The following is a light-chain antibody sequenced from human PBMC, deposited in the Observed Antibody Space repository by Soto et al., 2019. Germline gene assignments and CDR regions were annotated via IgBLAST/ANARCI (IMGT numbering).Light chain of an antibody. Sequence: DIPMTQSPTTLSASVGDRAIITCRASQTVRNWLAWFQQKPGEAPKLLIYKASRLESGVPSRFSGSGYGTDFTLTITNLVPGDSATYFCQPYDAAPLTFGQETKLEIK. V-gene: IGKV1-5*03. J-gene: IGKJ2*01. CDR3: QPYDAAPLT. CDR1: QTVRNW. CDR2: KAS.